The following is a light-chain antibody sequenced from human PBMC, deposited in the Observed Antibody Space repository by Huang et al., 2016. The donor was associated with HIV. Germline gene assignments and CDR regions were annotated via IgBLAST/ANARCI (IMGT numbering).Light chain of an antibody. CDR2: GAS. CDR3: QHYGTLFT. J-gene: IGKJ2*01. V-gene: IGKV3-20*01. CDR1: QSVSASN. Sequence: EIILTQSPATLSLSPGERATLSCRASQSVSASNLAWYQQKLGQAPRLLLYGASTRATGIPDKCTASVSGTDFTLTISRLEPEDFAVYYCQHYGTLFTFGQGTEVEIK.